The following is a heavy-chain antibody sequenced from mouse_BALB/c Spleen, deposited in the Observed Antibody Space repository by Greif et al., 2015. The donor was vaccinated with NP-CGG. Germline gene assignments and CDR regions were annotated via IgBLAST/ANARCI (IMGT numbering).Heavy chain of an antibody. J-gene: IGHJ4*01. Sequence: VKLVESGPGLVAPSQSLSITCTVSGFSLTGYGVNWVRQPPGKGLEWLGMIWGDGSTDYNSALKSRLSISKDNSKSQVFLKMNSLQTDDTARYYCARDLDYYGSSIYAMDYWGQGTSVTVSS. CDR2: IWGDGST. CDR1: GFSLTGYG. D-gene: IGHD1-1*01. CDR3: ARDLDYYGSSIYAMDY. V-gene: IGHV2-6-7*01.